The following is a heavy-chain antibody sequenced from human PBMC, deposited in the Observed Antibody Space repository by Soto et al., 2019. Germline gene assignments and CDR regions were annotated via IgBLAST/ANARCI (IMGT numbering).Heavy chain of an antibody. J-gene: IGHJ4*02. CDR3: ARAYGDYVFDY. CDR1: GGSISSYY. CDR2: IYYSGST. D-gene: IGHD4-17*01. Sequence: LSLTCTVSGGSISSYYWSWIRQPPGKGLEWIGYIYYSGSTNYNPSLKSRVTISVDTSKNQFSLKLSSVTAADTAVYYCARAYGDYVFDYWGQGTLVTVSS. V-gene: IGHV4-59*01.